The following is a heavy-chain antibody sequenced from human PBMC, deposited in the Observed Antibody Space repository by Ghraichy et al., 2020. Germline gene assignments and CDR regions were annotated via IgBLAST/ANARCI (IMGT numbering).Heavy chain of an antibody. Sequence: GGSLRLSCATSGFTFSSYEMNWVRQTPGKGLEWVSYISSSGATIYYADSVKGRFTVSRDNAENSLYLQMNSLRAEDTSVYYCAIDRGVTDLSYWGQGTPVTVSS. J-gene: IGHJ4*02. V-gene: IGHV3-48*03. CDR2: ISSSGATI. CDR3: AIDRGVTDLSY. D-gene: IGHD2-21*02. CDR1: GFTFSSYE.